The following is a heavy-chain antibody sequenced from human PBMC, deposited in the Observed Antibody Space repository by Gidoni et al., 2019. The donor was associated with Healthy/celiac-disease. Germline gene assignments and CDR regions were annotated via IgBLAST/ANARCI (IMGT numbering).Heavy chain of an antibody. J-gene: IGHJ6*02. CDR2: INPNSGGT. CDR3: ARDLAAQYYYYGMDV. CDR1: GYTFTGYY. Sequence: QVQLVQSGAEVKKPGASVTVSCKASGYTFTGYYMHWVRQAPGQGLEWMGWINPNSGGTNYAQKFQGRVTMTRDTSISTAYMELSRLRSDDTAVYYCARDLAAQYYYYGMDVWGQGTTVTVSS. V-gene: IGHV1-2*02. D-gene: IGHD6-6*01.